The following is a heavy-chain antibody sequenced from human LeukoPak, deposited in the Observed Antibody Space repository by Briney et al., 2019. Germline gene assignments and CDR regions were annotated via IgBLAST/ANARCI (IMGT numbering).Heavy chain of an antibody. V-gene: IGHV3-48*01. J-gene: IGHJ3*02. Sequence: PGGSLRLSCAASGFTFSSYSMNWVRQAPGKGLEWVSYIGISSSTIDYADSVKGRFTISRDNAKNSLHLQMNSLRAEDTAVYYCARDSGYAFDIWGQGTMVTVSS. CDR3: ARDSGYAFDI. D-gene: IGHD1-26*01. CDR1: GFTFSSYS. CDR2: IGISSSTI.